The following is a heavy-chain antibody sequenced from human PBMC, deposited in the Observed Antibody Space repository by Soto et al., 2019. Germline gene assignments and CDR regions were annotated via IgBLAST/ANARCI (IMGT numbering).Heavy chain of an antibody. J-gene: IGHJ4*02. CDR2: INPNSGGT. Sequence: ASVKVSCKASGYTFTGYYMHWVRQAPGQGLEWMGWINPNSGGTNYAQKFQGRVTMTRDTSISTAYMELSRLRSDDTAVYYCARDDLEYSSSAGDYWGQGTLVTVCS. D-gene: IGHD6-6*01. V-gene: IGHV1-2*02. CDR3: ARDDLEYSSSAGDY. CDR1: GYTFTGYY.